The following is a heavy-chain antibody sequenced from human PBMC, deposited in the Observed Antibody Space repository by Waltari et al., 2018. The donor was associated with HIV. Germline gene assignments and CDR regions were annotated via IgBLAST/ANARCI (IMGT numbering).Heavy chain of an antibody. V-gene: IGHV3-48*03. CDR1: GFTFSRYE. Sequence: EVQVVESGGGLVQPGGSLRLSCAASGFTFSRYEMNWVRQAPGKGLEWVSDISSSGSTIYFADSVKGRFTMSRDNAKNSLYLRMNSLRAEDTAVYYCARAFMIRGTGAFDIWGQGTMVTVSS. CDR3: ARAFMIRGTGAFDI. CDR2: ISSSGSTI. J-gene: IGHJ3*02. D-gene: IGHD3-10*01.